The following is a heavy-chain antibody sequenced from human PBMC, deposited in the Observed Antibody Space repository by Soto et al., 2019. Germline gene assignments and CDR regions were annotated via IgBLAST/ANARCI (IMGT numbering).Heavy chain of an antibody. CDR1: GETVKSSG. J-gene: IGHJ3*02. CDR2: ISYDGSNK. Sequence: SLRLSCAASGETVKSSGVDGFLKATGKGLEWVAVISYDGSNKYYADSVKGRFTISRDNSKNTLYLQMNSLRAEDTAVYYCAKDPRGQQLVHGEIWGQGTMVT. D-gene: IGHD6-13*01. V-gene: IGHV3-30*18. CDR3: AKDPRGQQLVHGEI.